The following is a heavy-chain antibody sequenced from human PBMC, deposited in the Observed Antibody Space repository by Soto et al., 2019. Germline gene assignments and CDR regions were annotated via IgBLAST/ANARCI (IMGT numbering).Heavy chain of an antibody. CDR3: ARVSYRDYGLFDY. Sequence: GGSLRLSCAASGFTFSSYAMSWVRQAPGKGLEWVSDISGSGGDTYYADSVKGRFTISRDNAKNTLYLQMNSLRAEDTAVYYCARVSYRDYGLFDYWGQGTLVTVSS. J-gene: IGHJ4*02. CDR2: ISGSGGDT. V-gene: IGHV3-23*01. D-gene: IGHD4-17*01. CDR1: GFTFSSYA.